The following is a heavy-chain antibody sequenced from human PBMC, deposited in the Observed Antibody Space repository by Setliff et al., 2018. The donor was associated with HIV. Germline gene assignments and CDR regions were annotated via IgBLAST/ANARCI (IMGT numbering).Heavy chain of an antibody. J-gene: IGHJ4*02. D-gene: IGHD3-10*01. Sequence: KPSETLSLTCTVSGGSISSYFWSWIRQPPGKGLEWIGYIYYSGSTNYNPSLKSRVTISADTFKNQFSLKLSSVTAADTAVYYCARIYDYGSYYFDYWGQGTLVTVSS. CDR1: GGSISSYF. V-gene: IGHV4-59*01. CDR2: IYYSGST. CDR3: ARIYDYGSYYFDY.